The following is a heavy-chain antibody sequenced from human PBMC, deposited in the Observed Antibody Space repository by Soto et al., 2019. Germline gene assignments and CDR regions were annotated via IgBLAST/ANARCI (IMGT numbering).Heavy chain of an antibody. Sequence: SETLSLTCAVYGGSFSGYYWSWIRQPPGKGLEWIGEINHSGSTNYNPSLKSRVTISVDTSKNQFSLKLSSVTAADTAVYYCASTGPGTVKGSDIWGQGTMVTVSS. CDR2: INHSGST. J-gene: IGHJ3*02. CDR1: GGSFSGYY. D-gene: IGHD3-10*01. V-gene: IGHV4-34*01. CDR3: ASTGPGTVKGSDI.